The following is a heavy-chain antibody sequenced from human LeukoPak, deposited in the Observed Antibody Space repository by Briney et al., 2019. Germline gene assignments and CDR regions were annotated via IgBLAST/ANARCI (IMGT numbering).Heavy chain of an antibody. V-gene: IGHV1-2*02. CDR2: INPNSGGT. Sequence: ASVKVSCKASGGTFSSYAISWVRQAPGQGLEWMGWINPNSGGTNYAQKFQGRVTMTRDTSISTAYMELSRLRSDDTAVYYCARDNWNDVDYWGQGTLVTVSS. J-gene: IGHJ4*02. CDR3: ARDNWNDVDY. D-gene: IGHD1-1*01. CDR1: GGTFSSYA.